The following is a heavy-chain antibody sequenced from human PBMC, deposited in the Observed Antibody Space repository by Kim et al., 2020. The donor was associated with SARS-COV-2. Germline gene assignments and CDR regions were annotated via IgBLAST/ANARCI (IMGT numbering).Heavy chain of an antibody. V-gene: IGHV4-34*01. D-gene: IGHD5-18*01. J-gene: IGHJ4*02. CDR3: ASWGIPGYRYGHRGYYFDY. Sequence: SRVTISVDTSKNQFSLKLSSVTAADTAVYYCASWGIPGYRYGHRGYYFDYWGQGTLVTVSS.